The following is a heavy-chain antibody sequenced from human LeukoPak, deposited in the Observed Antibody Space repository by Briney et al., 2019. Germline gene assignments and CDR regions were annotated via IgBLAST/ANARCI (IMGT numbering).Heavy chain of an antibody. CDR2: ISSSSSYI. V-gene: IGHV3-21*01. J-gene: IGHJ4*02. CDR3: AREGVPAAEGHFDY. Sequence: GGSLRLSCAASGFTFSSYSMNWVRQAPGKGLEWVSSISSSSSYIYYADSVKGRFTISRDNAKKSLYLQMNSLRAEDTAVYYCAREGVPAAEGHFDYWGQGTLVTVSS. D-gene: IGHD2-2*01. CDR1: GFTFSSYS.